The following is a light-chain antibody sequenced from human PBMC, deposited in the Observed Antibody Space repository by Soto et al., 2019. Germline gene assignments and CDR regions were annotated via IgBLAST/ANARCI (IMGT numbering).Light chain of an antibody. CDR1: SSDVGDYNS. J-gene: IGLJ1*01. CDR3: SSYTSSSTRV. Sequence: QSALTQPASVSGSPGQSIAISCTGTSSDVGDYNSVSWYQQHPGKAPKLMIYDVTNRPSGVSNRFSGSKSGNTASLTISGLQAEDEADYYRSSYTSSSTRVFGTGTKVTVL. CDR2: DVT. V-gene: IGLV2-14*01.